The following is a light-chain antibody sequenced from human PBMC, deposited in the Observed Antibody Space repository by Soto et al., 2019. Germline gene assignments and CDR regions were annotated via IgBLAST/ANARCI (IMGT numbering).Light chain of an antibody. CDR3: CSYAGSSTFV. CDR1: SSDIGEYNY. V-gene: IGLV2-23*01. Sequence: QSALTQPASVSGSPGQSITISCTGTSSDIGEYNYVSWYQQHPGKAPKLLIYEGSKRPSGVSNRFSGSKSGNTASLTISGLQAEDEADYYCCSYAGSSTFVFGTGTKLTVL. J-gene: IGLJ1*01. CDR2: EGS.